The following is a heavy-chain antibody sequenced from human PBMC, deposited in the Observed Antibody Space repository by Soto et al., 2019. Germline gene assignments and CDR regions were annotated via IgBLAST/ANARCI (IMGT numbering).Heavy chain of an antibody. J-gene: IGHJ2*01. CDR2: IYHGETT. CDR3: ARVKQLVPWYFDL. D-gene: IGHD6-6*01. CDR1: GVSISSGGFP. Sequence: QVQLQESGSGLVKPSQTLSLTCAVSGVSISSGGFPWSWIRQPPGKGLEWIGYIYHGETTYYNPSLKSRVTMSIDRSKNQFSLRLTSVTAADTAVYYCARVKQLVPWYFDLWGRGTLVTVSS. V-gene: IGHV4-30-2*01.